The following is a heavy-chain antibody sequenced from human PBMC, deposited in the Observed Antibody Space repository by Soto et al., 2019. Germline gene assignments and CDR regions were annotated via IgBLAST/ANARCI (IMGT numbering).Heavy chain of an antibody. V-gene: IGHV3-11*04. J-gene: IGHJ4*02. CDR3: VKGEFYYDSSAYYPFDS. D-gene: IGHD3-22*01. Sequence: GGSLRLSCAASGFTFSDYYMSWIRQAPGKGLEWVSYISSSGSTTYYADSVKGRFTISRDNSRNTQYLQMSSLRADDTAVYYCVKGEFYYDSSAYYPFDSWGQGTLVTVSS. CDR1: GFTFSDYY. CDR2: ISSSGSTT.